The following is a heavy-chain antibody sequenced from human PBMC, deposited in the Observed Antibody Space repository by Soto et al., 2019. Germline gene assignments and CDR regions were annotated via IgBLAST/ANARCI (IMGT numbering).Heavy chain of an antibody. CDR1: GGSFSGYY. D-gene: IGHD3-22*01. CDR3: ARGYYARNDH. V-gene: IGHV4-34*01. Sequence: SETLSLTCAVYGGSFSGYYWSWIRQPPGKGLEWIGEINHSGSTNYNPSLKSRVTISVDTSKNQFSLKLSSVTAADTAVYYCARGYYARNDHWGQGTLVTVSS. J-gene: IGHJ4*02. CDR2: INHSGST.